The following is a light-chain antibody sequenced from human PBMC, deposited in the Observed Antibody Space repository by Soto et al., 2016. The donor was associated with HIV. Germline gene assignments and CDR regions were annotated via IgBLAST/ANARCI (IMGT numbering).Light chain of an antibody. J-gene: IGLJ2*01. Sequence: SYELTQPPSLSVSSGQTATIACSGTKLGDKYVSWYQQKPGQSPILVIYQDTERPSGIPERFSGSNSGSTATLTISETQAMDEADYYCQARDSSAPFFGEGTKLTVL. CDR3: QARDSSAPF. CDR1: KLGDKY. V-gene: IGLV3-1*01. CDR2: QDT.